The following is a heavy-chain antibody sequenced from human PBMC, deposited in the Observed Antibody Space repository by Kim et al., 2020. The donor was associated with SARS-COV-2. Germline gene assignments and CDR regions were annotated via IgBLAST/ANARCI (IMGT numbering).Heavy chain of an antibody. CDR3: ARGQGSGWSRPYYYYGMDV. V-gene: IGHV4-59*01. CDR2: IYYSGST. J-gene: IGHJ6*02. D-gene: IGHD6-19*01. Sequence: SETLSLTCTVSGGSISSYYWSWIRQPPGKGLEWIGYIYYSGSTNYNPSLKSRVTISVDTSKNQFSLKLSSVTAADTAVYYCARGQGSGWSRPYYYYGMDVWGQGTTVTVSS. CDR1: GGSISSYY.